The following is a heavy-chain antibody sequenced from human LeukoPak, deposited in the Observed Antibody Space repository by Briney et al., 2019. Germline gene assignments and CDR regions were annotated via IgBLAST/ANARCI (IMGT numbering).Heavy chain of an antibody. Sequence: ASVKVSCKASGYTFTSYYMHWVRQAPGQGLEWVGGIAPVFATPNYAQKFQGRVTMTRDTSTSTVYMELSSLRSEDTAVYYCARDYYDSSGSFDYWGQGTLVTVSS. CDR1: GYTFTSYY. CDR2: IAPVFATP. V-gene: IGHV1-46*01. CDR3: ARDYYDSSGSFDY. J-gene: IGHJ4*02. D-gene: IGHD3-22*01.